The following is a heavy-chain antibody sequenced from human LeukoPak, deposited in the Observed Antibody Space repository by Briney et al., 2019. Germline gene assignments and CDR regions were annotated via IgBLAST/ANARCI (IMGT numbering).Heavy chain of an antibody. V-gene: IGHV3-21*01. D-gene: IGHD1-7*01. CDR3: ARDLDNWNYVFYYYYYGMDV. J-gene: IGHJ6*02. Sequence: GGSLRLSCAASGFTFSSYSMNWVRQAPGKGLEWVSSISSSSSYIYYADSVKGRFTISRDNAKNSLYLQMNSLRAEDTAVYYCARDLDNWNYVFYYYYYGMDVWGQGTTVTVSS. CDR2: ISSSSSYI. CDR1: GFTFSSYS.